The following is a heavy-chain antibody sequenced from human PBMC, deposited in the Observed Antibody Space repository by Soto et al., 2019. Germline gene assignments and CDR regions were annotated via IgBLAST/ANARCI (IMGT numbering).Heavy chain of an antibody. CDR2: INPSGGST. D-gene: IGHD3-3*01. CDR1: GYTFTSYY. Sequence: GASVKVPCKASGYTFTSYYMHWVRQAPGQGLEWMGIINPSGGSTSYAQKFQGRVTMTRDTSTSTAYMELRSLRSDDTAVYYCARDFRFWSGYYTSYFDYWGQGTLVTVSS. J-gene: IGHJ4*02. CDR3: ARDFRFWSGYYTSYFDY. V-gene: IGHV1-46*01.